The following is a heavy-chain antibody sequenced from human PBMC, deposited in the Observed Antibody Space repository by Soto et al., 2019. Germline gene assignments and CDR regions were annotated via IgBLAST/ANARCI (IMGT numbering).Heavy chain of an antibody. CDR2: IYYSGST. CDR3: ARLEGAYPDY. Sequence: SETLSLTCTVSGGSISSSSYYWGWIRQPPGKGLEWIGSIYYSGSTYYNPSLKSRVTISVDTSKNQFSLKLSSVTAADTAVYYCARLEGAYPDYWGQGTLVTVSS. CDR1: GGSISSSSYY. J-gene: IGHJ4*02. D-gene: IGHD2-21*01. V-gene: IGHV4-39*01.